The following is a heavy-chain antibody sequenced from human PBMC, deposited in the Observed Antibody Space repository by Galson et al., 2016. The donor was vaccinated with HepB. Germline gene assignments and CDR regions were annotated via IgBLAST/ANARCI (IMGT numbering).Heavy chain of an antibody. CDR2: IIPIFGTA. D-gene: IGHD5-18*01. CDR3: TRAFGGGYTYVYSF. J-gene: IGHJ4*02. CDR1: GGTFSNYA. Sequence: SVKVSCKASGGTFSNYAISWVRQAPGQGLEWMGGIIPIFGTANYAQKFQGRVTITADESTSTACMELSSLRSEDTAVYYCTRAFGGGYTYVYSFWGQGTLVTVSS. V-gene: IGHV1-69*13.